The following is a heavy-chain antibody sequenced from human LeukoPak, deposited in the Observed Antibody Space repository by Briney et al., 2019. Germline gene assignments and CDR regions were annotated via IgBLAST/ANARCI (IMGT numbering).Heavy chain of an antibody. J-gene: IGHJ3*02. Sequence: ASVKVSCKASGYTFTSYGISWVRQAPGQGLEWMGWISAYNGNTNYAQKLQGRVTMTTDTSTSTAYMELSSLRSEDTAVYSCAAHRSGSYPNAFDIWGQGTMVTVSS. V-gene: IGHV1-18*01. D-gene: IGHD1-26*01. CDR1: GYTFTSYG. CDR3: AAHRSGSYPNAFDI. CDR2: ISAYNGNT.